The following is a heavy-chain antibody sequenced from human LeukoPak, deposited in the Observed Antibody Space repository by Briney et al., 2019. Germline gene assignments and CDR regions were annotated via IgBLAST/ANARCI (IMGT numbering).Heavy chain of an antibody. V-gene: IGHV3-21*01. Sequence: GGSLRLSCAASGFTFSSYSMNWVRQAPRKGLEWVSSISSSSSYIYYADSVKGRFTISRDNAKNSLYLQMNSLRAEDTAVYYCARDREGSSGWYDMDVWGKGTTVTVSS. J-gene: IGHJ6*03. CDR2: ISSSSSYI. D-gene: IGHD6-19*01. CDR3: ARDREGSSGWYDMDV. CDR1: GFTFSSYS.